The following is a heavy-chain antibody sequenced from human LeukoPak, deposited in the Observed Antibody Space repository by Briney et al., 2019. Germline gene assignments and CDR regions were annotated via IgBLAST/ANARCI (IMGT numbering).Heavy chain of an antibody. D-gene: IGHD6-13*01. CDR2: IYSGGST. Sequence: GGSLRLSCAAFGFIVSDNYMSWVSQAPGKRLEWVSVIYSGGSTYYADSVKARFTISRDNSKNTLYLQMNSLRAEDTAVYYCASANSSSWPHEYDYWGQGTLVTVSS. CDR3: ASANSSSWPHEYDY. CDR1: GFIVSDNY. J-gene: IGHJ4*02. V-gene: IGHV3-53*01.